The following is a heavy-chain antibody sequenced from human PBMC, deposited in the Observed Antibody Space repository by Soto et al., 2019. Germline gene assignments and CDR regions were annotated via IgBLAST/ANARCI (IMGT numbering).Heavy chain of an antibody. D-gene: IGHD3-16*02. CDR2: IYYSGST. Sequence: SETLSLTCTVSGGSISSYYWSWIRQPTGKGLEWIGYIYYSGSTNYNPSLKSRVTISVDTSKNQFSLKLSSVTAADTAVYYCASLAPPYYDYVWGSYRYAPWGQGTLVTVSS. J-gene: IGHJ5*02. V-gene: IGHV4-59*01. CDR3: ASLAPPYYDYVWGSYRYAP. CDR1: GGSISSYY.